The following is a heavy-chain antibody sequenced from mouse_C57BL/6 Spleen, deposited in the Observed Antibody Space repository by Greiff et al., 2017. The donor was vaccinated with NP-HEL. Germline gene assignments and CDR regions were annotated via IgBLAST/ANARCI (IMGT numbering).Heavy chain of an antibody. CDR2: ISSGSSTI. CDR3: ARVGFAY. J-gene: IGHJ3*01. V-gene: IGHV5-17*01. Sequence: EVQVVESGGGLVKPGGSLTLSCAASGFTFSDYGMHWVRQAPEKGLEWVAYISSGSSTIYYADTVNGRFTISSDNAKNTLFLQMTSLRSEDTAMYYCARVGFAYWGQGTLVTVSA. CDR1: GFTFSDYG.